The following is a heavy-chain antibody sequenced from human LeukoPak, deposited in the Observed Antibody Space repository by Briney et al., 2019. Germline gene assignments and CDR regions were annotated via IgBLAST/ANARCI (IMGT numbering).Heavy chain of an antibody. V-gene: IGHV3-7*01. CDR3: ARSRDYDSSGYYYEYYFDY. CDR1: GFTFSSYW. Sequence: GGSLRLSCAASGFTFSSYWMSWVRQAPGKGLEWVANIKQDGSEKYYVDSVKGRFTISRDNAKNSLYLQMNSLRAEDTAVYYCARSRDYDSSGYYYEYYFDYWGQGTLVTVSS. J-gene: IGHJ4*02. D-gene: IGHD3-22*01. CDR2: IKQDGSEK.